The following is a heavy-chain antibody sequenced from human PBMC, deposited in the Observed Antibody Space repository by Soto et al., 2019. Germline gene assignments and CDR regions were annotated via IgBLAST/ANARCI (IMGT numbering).Heavy chain of an antibody. CDR3: VGGQYYFDY. D-gene: IGHD3-10*01. J-gene: IGHJ4*02. CDR2: ISYDGSNK. Sequence: QVQLMESGGGVVQPGRSLRLSCAASGFPFTTYGMHWVCEGPGKGLEWVAVISYDGSNKYYADSVKGRFTISRDNSKNTLYLQMNSLRPEDTALYYCVGGQYYFDYRGQGTLVTVSS. V-gene: IGHV3-30*03. CDR1: GFPFTTYG.